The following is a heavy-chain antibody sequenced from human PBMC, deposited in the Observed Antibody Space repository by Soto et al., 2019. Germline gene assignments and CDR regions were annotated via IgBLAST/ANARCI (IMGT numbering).Heavy chain of an antibody. CDR2: MSYDGTNK. CDR3: ARDLYYYDGSGNAFDI. D-gene: IGHD3-22*01. J-gene: IGHJ3*02. Sequence: GGSLRLSCAASGFTFSGYAMHWVRQAPGKGLEWVALMSYDGTNKYYADSVRGRFTISRDNSKNTLYLQMNSLRAEDTAVYYCARDLYYYDGSGNAFDIWGQGTMVTVSS. V-gene: IGHV3-30-3*01. CDR1: GFTFSGYA.